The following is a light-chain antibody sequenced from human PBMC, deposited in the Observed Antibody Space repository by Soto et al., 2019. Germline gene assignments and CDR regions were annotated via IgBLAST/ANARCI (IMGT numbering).Light chain of an antibody. V-gene: IGLV2-14*01. CDR3: SSYTSSSTLPYV. CDR2: DVS. J-gene: IGLJ1*01. CDR1: SSDVGGYNY. Sequence: QSVLTQPATVSVSPGQSITISCTGTSSDVGGYNYVSWYQQHPGKAPKLMIYDVSNRPSGVSNRFSGSKSGNTASLTISGLQAEDEADYYCSSYTSSSTLPYVFGTGTKLTVL.